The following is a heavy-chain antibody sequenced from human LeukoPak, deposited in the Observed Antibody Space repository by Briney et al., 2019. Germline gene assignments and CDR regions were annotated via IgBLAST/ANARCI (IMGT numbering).Heavy chain of an antibody. Sequence: PGGSLRLSCAASGFTFSSYAMSWVRQAPGKGLDWVSAISGSGGSTYYADSVKGRFTISRDNAKNSLYLQMNSLRADDTALYYCAREREAFDVWGQGTMVTVSS. J-gene: IGHJ3*01. V-gene: IGHV3-23*01. CDR1: GFTFSSYA. CDR2: ISGSGGST. D-gene: IGHD1-26*01. CDR3: AREREAFDV.